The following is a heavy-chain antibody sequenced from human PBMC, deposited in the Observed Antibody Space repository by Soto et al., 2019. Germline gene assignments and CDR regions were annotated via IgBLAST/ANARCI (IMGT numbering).Heavy chain of an antibody. Sequence: EVQLVESGGGLVQPGGSLRLSCAGSGFTFSNYWMHWVRQDPEKGLVWVSTINTDGTTTQYADSVKGRFTVTRDNAKNTLYLQMNSLRVEDTAVYCCAKDLSWGQCDYWGQGTLVTVSS. CDR2: INTDGTTT. D-gene: IGHD3-16*01. CDR1: GFTFSNYW. CDR3: AKDLSWGQCDY. J-gene: IGHJ4*02. V-gene: IGHV3-74*03.